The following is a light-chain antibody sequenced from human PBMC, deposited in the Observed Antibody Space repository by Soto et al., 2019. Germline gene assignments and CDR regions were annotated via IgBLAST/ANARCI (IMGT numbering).Light chain of an antibody. CDR3: GTWDTSLSAVV. Sequence: QSVLTQPPSVSAAPGQKVTISCSGASSNIGKNYVSWYQQLPGAAPKLVIFDTNKRPSGIPDQFSGSKSGTSAALDITALQTGDEADYYCGTWDTSLSAVVFGGGTKVTVL. V-gene: IGLV1-51*01. J-gene: IGLJ2*01. CDR1: SSNIGKNY. CDR2: DTN.